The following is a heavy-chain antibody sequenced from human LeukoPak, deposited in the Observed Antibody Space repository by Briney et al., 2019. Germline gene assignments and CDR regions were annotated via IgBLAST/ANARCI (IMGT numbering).Heavy chain of an antibody. CDR3: AKGHTDYYGSGFDI. V-gene: IGHV3-30*18. D-gene: IGHD3-10*01. J-gene: IGHJ4*01. CDR2: ISYDGSNK. Sequence: GGSLRLSCAASGFTFSSYGMHWVRQAPGKGLEWVAVISYDGSNKYYADSVKGRFTISRDNSKNTLYLQMNSLRAEDTAVYYCAKGHTDYYGSGFDIWGQGNPGHRLL. CDR1: GFTFSSYG.